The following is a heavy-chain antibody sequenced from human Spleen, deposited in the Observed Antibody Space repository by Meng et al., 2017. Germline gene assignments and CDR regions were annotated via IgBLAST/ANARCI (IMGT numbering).Heavy chain of an antibody. CDR1: GGPISSTKW. CDR2: IYHSGTT. D-gene: IGHD6-19*01. V-gene: IGHV4-4*02. Sequence: QVQLQESGPGLVKPSGTLSLTCAVSGGPISSTKWWNWVRQTAGKGLEWIGEIYHSGTTNYNPSLKSRVTMSVDESKNQFSLKLTSVTAADTAVYYCASYNSGWPQFDYWGQGTLVTVSS. CDR3: ASYNSGWPQFDY. J-gene: IGHJ4*02.